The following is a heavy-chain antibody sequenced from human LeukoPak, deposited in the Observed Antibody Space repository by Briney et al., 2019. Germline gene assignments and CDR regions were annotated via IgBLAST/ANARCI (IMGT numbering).Heavy chain of an antibody. CDR1: CGSFSGYY. Sequence: PSETPSLTCAVYCGSFSGYYWSWIRQPPGKGLEWIGEINHSGSTNYNPSLKSRVTISVDTSMNQFSLKLSSVTAADTAVYYCASRVNTAMVTTPFDYWGQGTLVTVSS. CDR2: INHSGST. CDR3: ASRVNTAMVTTPFDY. V-gene: IGHV4-34*01. D-gene: IGHD5-18*01. J-gene: IGHJ4*02.